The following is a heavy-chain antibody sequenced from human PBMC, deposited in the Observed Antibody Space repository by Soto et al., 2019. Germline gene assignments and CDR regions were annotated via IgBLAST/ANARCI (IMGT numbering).Heavy chain of an antibody. J-gene: IGHJ5*01. D-gene: IGHD6-13*01. V-gene: IGHV4-34*01. CDR1: GGSFSGHY. CDR3: ARGTAGYSGSWYVS. CDR2: IIPSGST. Sequence: SETLSLTCAVYGGSFSGHYCSWIRQPPGKGLEWIGEIIPSGSTNYNPSLKSRVTISVDTSKNQFSLKLSSVTAADTAVYYCARGTAGYSGSWYVSWGQGTLVT.